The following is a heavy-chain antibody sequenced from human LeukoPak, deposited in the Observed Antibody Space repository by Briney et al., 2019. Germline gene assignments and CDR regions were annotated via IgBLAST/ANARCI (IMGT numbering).Heavy chain of an antibody. J-gene: IGHJ4*02. V-gene: IGHV3-9*03. CDR1: GFTFDDYA. CDR3: AKDKYGYSSSFLDY. Sequence: GGSLRLSCAASGFTFDDYAMHWVRQAPGKGLEWVSGISWNSGSIGYADSVKGRFTISRDNAKNSLYLQMNSLRAEDMALYYCAKDKYGYSSSFLDYWGQGTLVTVSS. CDR2: ISWNSGSI. D-gene: IGHD6-13*01.